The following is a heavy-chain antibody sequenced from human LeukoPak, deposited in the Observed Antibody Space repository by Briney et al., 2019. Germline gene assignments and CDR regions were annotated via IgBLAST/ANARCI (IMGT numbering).Heavy chain of an antibody. CDR2: IIPILGIA. D-gene: IGHD7-27*01. V-gene: IGHV1-69*04. CDR3: ARDHRFLRTGEY. Sequence: ASVKVSCKASGGTFSSYAISWVRQAPGQGLEWMGRIIPILGIANYAQKFQGRVTITADKSTSTAYMELSSLRSEDTAVYYCARDHRFLRTGEYWGQGTLVTVSS. CDR1: GGTFSSYA. J-gene: IGHJ4*02.